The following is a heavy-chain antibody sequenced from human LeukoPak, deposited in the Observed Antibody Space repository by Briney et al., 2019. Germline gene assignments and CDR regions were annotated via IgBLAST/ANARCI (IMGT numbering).Heavy chain of an antibody. J-gene: IGHJ6*02. D-gene: IGHD2-2*01. CDR3: AQDRGARYPFGMDV. CDR2: IGGGGTT. Sequence: GGSLRLSCAASGLTLSTYATRWIRQAPGKGLEWVSSIGGGGTTSYADSVKGRFTISRDLSKITVYLQMNSLRAEDTAVYYCAQDRGARYPFGMDVWGQGTTVTVSS. V-gene: IGHV3-23*01. CDR1: GLTLSTYA.